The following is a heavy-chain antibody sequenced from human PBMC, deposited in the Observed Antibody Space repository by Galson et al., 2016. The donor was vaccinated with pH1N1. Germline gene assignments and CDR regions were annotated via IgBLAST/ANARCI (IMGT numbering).Heavy chain of an antibody. V-gene: IGHV4-59*01. J-gene: IGHJ3*02. D-gene: IGHD7-27*01. Sequence: ETLTLTCSVSTDSTNNYCWSWLRQAPGKGLELIGYIYSTGSTNYNPSLKSRVSISVDTSKNQFSLKLSSVTAADTGVYYCARDGLGAFDMWGQGTMVIVSS. CDR3: ARDGLGAFDM. CDR2: IYSTGST. CDR1: TDSTNNYC.